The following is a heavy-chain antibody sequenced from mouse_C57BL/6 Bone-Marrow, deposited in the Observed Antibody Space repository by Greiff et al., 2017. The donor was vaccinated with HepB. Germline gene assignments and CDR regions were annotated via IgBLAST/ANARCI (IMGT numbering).Heavy chain of an antibody. CDR1: GFTFSSYT. Sequence: EVKVVESGGGLVKPGGSLKLSCAASGFTFSSYTMSWVRQTPEKRLEWVATISGGGGNTYYPDSVKGRFTISRDNAKNTLYLQMSSLRSEDTALYYGARPDYYGSSYYYAMDYWGQGTSVTVSS. J-gene: IGHJ4*01. V-gene: IGHV5-9*01. CDR2: ISGGGGNT. CDR3: ARPDYYGSSYYYAMDY. D-gene: IGHD1-1*01.